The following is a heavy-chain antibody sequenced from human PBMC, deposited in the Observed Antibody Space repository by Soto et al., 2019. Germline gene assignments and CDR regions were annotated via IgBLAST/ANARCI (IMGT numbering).Heavy chain of an antibody. V-gene: IGHV3-33*01. D-gene: IGHD1-1*01. Sequence: QVQLVESGGGVVQPGRSLRLSCAASGFMFSNHGMHWVRQAPGKGLEWVAVIWSDGNNRYYADSVKGRFTISRDNSKNTVYLQMNSLRAEDTALYYCVRGDNWNDEASDYWGQGTLVTVSS. CDR1: GFMFSNHG. CDR3: VRGDNWNDEASDY. J-gene: IGHJ4*02. CDR2: IWSDGNNR.